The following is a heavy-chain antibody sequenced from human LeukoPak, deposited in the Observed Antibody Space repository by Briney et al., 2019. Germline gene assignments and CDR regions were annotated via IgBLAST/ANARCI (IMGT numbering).Heavy chain of an antibody. CDR2: IYHSGST. D-gene: IGHD4-17*01. Sequence: PSETLSLTCAVSGGSISSSNWWSWVRQPPRKGLQWFGEIYHSGSTNYNPSLKSRVTISVDKSKNQFSLKLSSVTAADTAVYYCARGDGDYTRGEDADYWGQGTLVTVSS. CDR3: ARGDGDYTRGEDADY. CDR1: GGSISSSNW. J-gene: IGHJ4*02. V-gene: IGHV4-4*02.